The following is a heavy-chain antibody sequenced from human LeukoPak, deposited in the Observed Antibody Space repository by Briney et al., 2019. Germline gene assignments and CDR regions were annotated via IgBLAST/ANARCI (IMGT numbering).Heavy chain of an antibody. CDR1: VFFFSGYW. CDR3: ARAPMTTVTTYYYYGLDV. Sequence: QPGGCKRLSCAASVFFFSGYWICWVRQAPWKGLEWVATMKPDGSEKYYVDSVKGRFSISRDNAKNSLYLQMNSLRAEDTAVYYCARAPMTTVTTYYYYGLDVWGQGTTVTVSS. V-gene: IGHV3-7*01. J-gene: IGHJ6*02. D-gene: IGHD4-17*01. CDR2: MKPDGSEK.